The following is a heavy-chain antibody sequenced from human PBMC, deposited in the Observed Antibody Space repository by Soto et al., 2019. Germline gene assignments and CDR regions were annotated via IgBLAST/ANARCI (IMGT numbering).Heavy chain of an antibody. J-gene: IGHJ4*02. CDR1: GGTFSSYA. Sequence: QVQLVQSGAEVKKPGSSVKVSCKASGGTFSSYAISWVRQAPGQGLEWMGGIIPIFGTANYAQKFQGRVMITADESTSTAYMELSSLRSEDTAVYYCARIHYGGNTSDFDYWGQGTLVTVSS. CDR2: IIPIFGTA. D-gene: IGHD4-17*01. CDR3: ARIHYGGNTSDFDY. V-gene: IGHV1-69*01.